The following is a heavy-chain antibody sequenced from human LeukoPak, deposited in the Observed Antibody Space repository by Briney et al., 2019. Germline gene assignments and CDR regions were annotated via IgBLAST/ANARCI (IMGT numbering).Heavy chain of an antibody. V-gene: IGHV3-30*03. CDR3: ARDGGSGTQGAFDI. CDR1: GFTYSSYG. Sequence: PGGSLRLSCAASGFTYSSYGMHWVRQAPGKGLEWVAVISYDGSNKYYADSVKGRFTISRDNAKNSLYLQMNSLRAEDTAVYYCARDGGSGTQGAFDIWGQGTMVTVSS. J-gene: IGHJ3*02. D-gene: IGHD2-15*01. CDR2: ISYDGSNK.